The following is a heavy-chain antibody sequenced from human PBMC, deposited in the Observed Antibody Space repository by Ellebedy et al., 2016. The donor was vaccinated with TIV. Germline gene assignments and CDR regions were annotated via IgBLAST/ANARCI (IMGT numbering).Heavy chain of an antibody. CDR1: AFVYGGFC. CDR3: VRFPRGAPFVDYLYYMDV. V-gene: IGHV3-21*01. D-gene: IGHD2-21*01. Sequence: GESLKISCAASAFVYGGFCMTWVRQAPGKGLGWVSSIDSSGGDTHYAASVKGRFTISRDNARNSLYLQRNSLRVEDTAVYYCVRFPRGAPFVDYLYYMDVWGKGTTVIVSS. J-gene: IGHJ6*03. CDR2: IDSSGGDT.